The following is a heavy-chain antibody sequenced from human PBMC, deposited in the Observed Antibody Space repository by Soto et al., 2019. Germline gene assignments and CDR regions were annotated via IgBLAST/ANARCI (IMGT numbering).Heavy chain of an antibody. V-gene: IGHV4-30-2*01. CDR1: GGSISSGGYS. CDR2: IYHSGST. J-gene: IGHJ6*02. D-gene: IGHD3-9*01. Sequence: SETLSLTCAVSGGSISSGGYSWSWIRQPPGKGLEWIGYIYHSGSTYYNPSLKSRVTISVDRSKNQFSLKLSSVTAADTAVYYCASQKIDYDILTGYSYYGMDGWGQGTTVTVSS. CDR3: ASQKIDYDILTGYSYYGMDG.